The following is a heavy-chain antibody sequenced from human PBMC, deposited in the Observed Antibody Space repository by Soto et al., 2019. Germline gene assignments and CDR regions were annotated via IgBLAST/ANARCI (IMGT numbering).Heavy chain of an antibody. Sequence: SVKVSCKTSGANFKKNVFTWVRQAPGQGLKWMGGTIPALGKTHYIEKFQGRVTITVDDATRTVYMEVRDLTSEDTAIYYCARAPFRPSAMDVWGQGTTVTVSS. J-gene: IGHJ6*02. CDR1: GANFKKNV. D-gene: IGHD3-10*01. V-gene: IGHV1-69*10. CDR2: TIPALGKT. CDR3: ARAPFRPSAMDV.